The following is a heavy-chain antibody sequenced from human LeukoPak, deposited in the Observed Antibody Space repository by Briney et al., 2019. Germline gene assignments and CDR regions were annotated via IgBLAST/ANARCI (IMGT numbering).Heavy chain of an antibody. CDR1: GFTFADYT. V-gene: IGHV3-49*03. CDR2: IKMKAHGGTI. D-gene: IGHD3-10*01. J-gene: IGHJ4*02. CDR3: TGNYYGSGSYADFDY. Sequence: GGSLRLSCTASGFTFADYTMSWFRQAPGKGLEWVGLIKMKAHGGTIEYAASVKGRFTISRDDSKSIAYLQMNSLKTEDTAVYYCTGNYYGSGSYADFDYWGQGTLVTVSS.